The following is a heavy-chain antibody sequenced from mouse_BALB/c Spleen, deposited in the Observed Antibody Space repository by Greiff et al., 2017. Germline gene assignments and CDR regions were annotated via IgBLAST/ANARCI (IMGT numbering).Heavy chain of an antibody. V-gene: IGHV1-20*02. J-gene: IGHJ4*01. CDR2: INPYNGDT. Sequence: VQLQQSGPELVKPGASVKISCKASGYSFTGYFMNWVMQSHGKSLEWIGRINPYNGDTFYNQKFKGKATLTVDKSSSTAHMELRSLASEDSAVYYCASYDYDAMDYWGQGTSVTVSS. D-gene: IGHD1-1*02. CDR3: ASYDYDAMDY. CDR1: GYSFTGYF.